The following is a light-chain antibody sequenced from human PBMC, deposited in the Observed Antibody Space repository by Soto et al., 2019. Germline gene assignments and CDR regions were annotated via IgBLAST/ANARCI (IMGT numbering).Light chain of an antibody. CDR2: DNN. CDR1: SSNIGAVYA. Sequence: QSVLTQPPSVSGAPGQRVTVSCTGGSSNIGAVYAVHWYQQLPGTAPKLLIFDNNDRPSRVPDRFSGSRSCPSASLAITGLQAEDEAEYDCQSYDSGLRAVVFGGGTKLTVL. V-gene: IGLV1-40*01. J-gene: IGLJ2*01. CDR3: QSYDSGLRAVV.